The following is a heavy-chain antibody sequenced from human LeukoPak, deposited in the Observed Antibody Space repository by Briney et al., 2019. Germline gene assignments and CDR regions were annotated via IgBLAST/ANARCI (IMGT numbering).Heavy chain of an antibody. CDR1: GGTLSSYA. V-gene: IGHV1-8*02. Sequence: ASVKVSCKASGGTLSSYAISWVRQATGQGLEWMGWMNPNSGNTGYAQKFQGRVTMTRNTSISTAYMELSSLRSEDTAVYYCARGGYCSSTSCYPDNWFDPWGQGTLVTVSS. CDR2: MNPNSGNT. CDR3: ARGGYCSSTSCYPDNWFDP. J-gene: IGHJ5*02. D-gene: IGHD2-2*01.